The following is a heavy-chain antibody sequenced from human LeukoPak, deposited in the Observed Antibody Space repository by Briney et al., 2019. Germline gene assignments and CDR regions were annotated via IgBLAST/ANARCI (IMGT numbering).Heavy chain of an antibody. D-gene: IGHD3-10*01. CDR1: GYTFTGYY. J-gene: IGHJ6*02. V-gene: IGHV1-2*02. CDR2: INPNSGGT. Sequence: ASVKVSCKASGYTFTGYYMHWVRQAPGQGLEWMGWINPNSGGTNYAQKFQGRVTMTRDTSISTAYVELSRLRSDDTAVYYCAREVVSSTMVRGVTVYGMDVWGQGTTVTVSS. CDR3: AREVVSSTMVRGVTVYGMDV.